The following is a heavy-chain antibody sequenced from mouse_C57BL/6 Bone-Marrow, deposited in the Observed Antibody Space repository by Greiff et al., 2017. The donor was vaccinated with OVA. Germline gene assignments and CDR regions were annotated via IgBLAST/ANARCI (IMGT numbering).Heavy chain of an antibody. V-gene: IGHV1-4*01. CDR2: INPSSGYT. Sequence: QVQLKESGAELARPGASVKMSCKASGYTFTSYTMHWVKQRPGQGLEWIGYINPSSGYTKYNQKFKDKATLTADKSSSTAYMQLSSLTAEDSAVYYCAREGQRRLPPWFAYWGQGTLVTVSA. D-gene: IGHD3-2*02. CDR1: GYTFTSYT. J-gene: IGHJ3*01. CDR3: AREGQRRLPPWFAY.